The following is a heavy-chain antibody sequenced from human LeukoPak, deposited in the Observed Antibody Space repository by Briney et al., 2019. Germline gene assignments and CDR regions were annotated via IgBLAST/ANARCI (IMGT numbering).Heavy chain of an antibody. CDR2: IYHSGST. CDR3: ARLKGGSSDY. J-gene: IGHJ4*02. D-gene: IGHD1-26*01. CDR1: GGSINSYY. Sequence: ASETLSLTCTVSGGSINSYYWSWIRQPPGKGLEWIGSIYHSGSTYYNPSLKSRVTISVDTSKNQFSLKLSSVTAADTAVYYCARLKGGSSDYWGQGTLVTVSS. V-gene: IGHV4-59*05.